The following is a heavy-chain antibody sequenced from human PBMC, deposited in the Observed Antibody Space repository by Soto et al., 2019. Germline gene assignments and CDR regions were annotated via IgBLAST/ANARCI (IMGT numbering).Heavy chain of an antibody. V-gene: IGHV1-18*01. CDR2: ISAYNGNT. D-gene: IGHD6-13*01. CDR3: ARDSSSWGPYYYYGMDV. J-gene: IGHJ6*02. Sequence: ASVKVSCKASGYTFTSYGISWVRQAPGQGLEWMGWISAYNGNTNYAQKLQGRVTMTTDTSTSTAYMELRSLRSDDTAVYYCARDSSSWGPYYYYGMDVWGQGTTVTVSS. CDR1: GYTFTSYG.